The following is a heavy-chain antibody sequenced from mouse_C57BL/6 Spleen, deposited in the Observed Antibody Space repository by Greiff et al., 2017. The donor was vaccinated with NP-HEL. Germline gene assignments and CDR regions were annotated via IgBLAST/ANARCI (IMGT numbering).Heavy chain of an antibody. CDR2: IRLKSDNYAT. V-gene: IGHV6-3*01. D-gene: IGHD1-1*01. J-gene: IGHJ3*01. CDR3: TLYYYGSSYFAY. CDR1: GFTFSNYW. Sequence: EVKVEESGGGLVQPGGSMKLSCVASGFTFSNYWMNWVRQSPDKGLEWVAQIRLKSDNYATHYAESVKGRFTISRDDSKSSVYLQMNNLRAEDTGIYYCTLYYYGSSYFAYWGQGTLVTVSA.